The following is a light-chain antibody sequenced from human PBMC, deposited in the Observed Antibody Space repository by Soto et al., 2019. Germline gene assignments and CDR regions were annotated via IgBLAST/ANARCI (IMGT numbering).Light chain of an antibody. V-gene: IGKV2-28*01. CDR2: LGS. CDR3: MQALQTPLT. J-gene: IGKJ4*01. CDR1: HSILHSNGYNY. Sequence: DIVMTQSPLSQHGTAGEACRSSCTPSHSILHSNGYNYLDWYLQKPGQSPQLLIYLGSNRSFWVPERFSGSGSGIEFTLKISTVEAEDVGVYYCMQALQTPLTFGGGTKVDIK.